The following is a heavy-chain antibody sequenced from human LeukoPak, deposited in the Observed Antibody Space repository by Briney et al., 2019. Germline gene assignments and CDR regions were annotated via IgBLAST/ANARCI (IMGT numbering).Heavy chain of an antibody. V-gene: IGHV1-69*05. CDR3: ARDLVGRRYYGSGSYGGYYYYYMDV. J-gene: IGHJ6*03. CDR1: GCTFSSYA. CDR2: IIPIFGTA. D-gene: IGHD3-10*01. Sequence: SVNVSCKASGCTFSSYAISWVRQAPGPRLEWMGGIIPIFGTANYAQKFQGRVTITTDESTSTASMELSSLRSEDTAVYYCARDLVGRRYYGSGSYGGYYYYYMDVWGKGTTVTVSS.